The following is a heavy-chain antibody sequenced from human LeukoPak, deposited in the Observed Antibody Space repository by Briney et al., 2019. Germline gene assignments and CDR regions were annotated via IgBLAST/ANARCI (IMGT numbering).Heavy chain of an antibody. J-gene: IGHJ4*02. Sequence: GGSLRLSCAASGFTSGIYAVSWVRQAPGKGLEWVSAFSGGGDSYYADSVKGRFTISRDNSKKILYLQMNSLRAEDTAIYYCGKEVERHFDLKYWGQGTLVTVSS. CDR1: GFTSGIYA. CDR2: FSGGGDS. CDR3: GKEVERHFDLKY. V-gene: IGHV3-23*01.